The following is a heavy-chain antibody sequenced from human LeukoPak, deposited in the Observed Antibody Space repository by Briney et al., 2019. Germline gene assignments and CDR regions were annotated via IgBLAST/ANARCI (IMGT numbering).Heavy chain of an antibody. D-gene: IGHD6-19*01. V-gene: IGHV1-8*01. Sequence: ASVKVSCKASGYTFTSYDINWVRQATGQGLEWMGWMNPNSGNTGYAQKFQGRVTMTRNTSISTAYMELSSLRSEDTAVYYCARAKVAGTRYYYYYYMGVWGKGTTVTVSS. CDR2: MNPNSGNT. CDR3: ARAKVAGTRYYYYYYMGV. J-gene: IGHJ6*03. CDR1: GYTFTSYD.